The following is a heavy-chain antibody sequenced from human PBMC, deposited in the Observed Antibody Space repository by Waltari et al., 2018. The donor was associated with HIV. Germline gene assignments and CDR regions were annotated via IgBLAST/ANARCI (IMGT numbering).Heavy chain of an antibody. CDR3: ATDLLDF. J-gene: IGHJ4*02. CDR2: ISSTSSHI. Sequence: DVQLVESGGGLVQPGGSLRLSCTSSGFNFRNYNMNWVRQAPGKGMEWVSSISSTSSHIFYANSVRGRFTISRDNSKNSLYLQMKSLTADDTAVYYCATDLLDFWGQGTLVIVSS. V-gene: IGHV3-21*01. CDR1: GFNFRNYN.